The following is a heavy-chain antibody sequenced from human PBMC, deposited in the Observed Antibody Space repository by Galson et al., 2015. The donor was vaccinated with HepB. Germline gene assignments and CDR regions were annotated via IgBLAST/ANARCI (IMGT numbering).Heavy chain of an antibody. Sequence: SVKLSCEASGFTFSDSYISWIRQAPGKGLEWVSFISSSGVTIFYADYVKGRFTITRDNAKNSLYLQMNSLRIEDTALYYCARDSEQEMISAGSFDHWGQGTLVTVSS. J-gene: IGHJ4*02. CDR3: ARDSEQEMISAGSFDH. V-gene: IGHV3-11*01. D-gene: IGHD5-24*01. CDR2: ISSSGVTI. CDR1: GFTFSDSY.